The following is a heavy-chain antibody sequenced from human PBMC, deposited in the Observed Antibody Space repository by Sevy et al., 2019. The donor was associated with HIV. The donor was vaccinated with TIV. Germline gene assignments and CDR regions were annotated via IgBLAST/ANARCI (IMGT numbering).Heavy chain of an antibody. D-gene: IGHD3-3*01. CDR1: GYTFTSYY. CDR3: ARVDAAYDFWSGLIDY. J-gene: IGHJ4*02. CDR2: INPSGGST. V-gene: IGHV1-46*01. Sequence: ASVKVSCKASGYTFTSYYMHWVRQAPGQGLEWMGIINPSGGSTSYAQKFQGRVTMTRNTSTSTDYMELSSLRSEDTAVYYCARVDAAYDFWSGLIDYWGQGTLVTVSS.